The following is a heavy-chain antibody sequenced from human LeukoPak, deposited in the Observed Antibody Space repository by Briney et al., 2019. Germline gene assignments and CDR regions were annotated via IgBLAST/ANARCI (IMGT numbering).Heavy chain of an antibody. D-gene: IGHD6-19*01. CDR2: IYSDGST. CDR1: GFTFSSCA. J-gene: IGHJ4*02. V-gene: IGHV3-53*01. Sequence: GGSLRLSCAASGFTFSSCAMSWVRQAPGKGLEWVSIIYSDGSTYYADSVKGRFTISRDNSKNTLYLQMNSLRAEDTAVYYCARERSGWSYTFDYWGQGTLVTVSS. CDR3: ARERSGWSYTFDY.